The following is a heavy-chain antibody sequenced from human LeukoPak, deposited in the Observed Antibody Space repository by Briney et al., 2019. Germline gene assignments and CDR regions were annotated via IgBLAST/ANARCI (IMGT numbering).Heavy chain of an antibody. J-gene: IGHJ4*02. CDR3: ARHDHGYSSGRFDL. CDR2: ISYSGDT. V-gene: IGHV4-59*01. Sequence: PSETLSLTCAVYGGSFSGYYWSWIRQPPGKGLEWIAYISYSGDTDYSPSLKSRVTISVDTSKNQFSLKLSSATAADTAVYYCARHDHGYSSGRFDLWGRGILVTVSS. CDR1: GGSFSGYY. D-gene: IGHD5-18*01.